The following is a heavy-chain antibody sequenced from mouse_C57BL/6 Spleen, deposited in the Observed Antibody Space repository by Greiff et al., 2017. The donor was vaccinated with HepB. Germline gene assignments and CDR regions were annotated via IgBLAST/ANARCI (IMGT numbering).Heavy chain of an antibody. V-gene: IGHV1-55*01. J-gene: IGHJ2*01. CDR2: IYPGSGST. CDR1: GYTFTSYW. D-gene: IGHD4-1*01. CDR3: ARKTGTDYFDY. Sequence: VQLKESGAELVKPGASVKMSCKASGYTFTSYWITWVKQRPGQGLEWIGDIYPGSGSTNYNEKFKSKATLTVDTSSSTAYMQLSSLTSEDSAVYYCARKTGTDYFDYWGQGTTLTVSS.